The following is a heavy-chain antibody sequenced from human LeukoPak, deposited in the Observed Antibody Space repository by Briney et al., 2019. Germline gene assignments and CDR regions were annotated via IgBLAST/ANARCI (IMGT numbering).Heavy chain of an antibody. CDR3: ASYYASGGSAYNYYGMDV. Sequence: SETLSLTCAVSGHSISTGYYWGWIRQPPGKGLEGIGGMSHNRGTYYHPSLQSRVTISIDTSKRRISLRLTSVTAADPAVYYCASYYASGGSAYNYYGMDVSGKGTTVTVSS. CDR1: GHSISTGYY. J-gene: IGHJ6*04. CDR2: MSHNRGT. V-gene: IGHV4-38-2*01. D-gene: IGHD3-10*01.